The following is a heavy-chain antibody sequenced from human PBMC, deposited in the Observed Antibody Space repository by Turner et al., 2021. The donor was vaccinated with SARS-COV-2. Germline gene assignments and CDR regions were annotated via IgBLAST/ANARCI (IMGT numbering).Heavy chain of an antibody. J-gene: IGHJ6*02. CDR1: GFTFSSYA. CDR2: ISYDGSNK. D-gene: IGHD3-16*02. Sequence: QVQLVESGGGVVQPGRSLRLSCAASGFTFSSYAMHWVRQAPGKGLEWVAVISYDGSNKFYADSVKGRFTISRDNSKNTLYLQMNSLRAEDTAVYYCARDYPLGGMDVWGQGTTVTVSS. CDR3: ARDYPLGGMDV. V-gene: IGHV3-30-3*01.